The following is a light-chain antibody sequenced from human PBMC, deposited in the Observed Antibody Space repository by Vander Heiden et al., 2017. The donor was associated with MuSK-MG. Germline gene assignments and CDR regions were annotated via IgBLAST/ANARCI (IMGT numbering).Light chain of an antibody. CDR1: CSAVGTYKL. CDR2: EVS. Sequence: QSALVQPASVSGSPGQSITISCTGTCSAVGTYKLVSWYQHHPGKAPKCRSYEVSKRPSGVSNRVSGSKSGNTASLTISGLQAEDEADYYCCAYAGGSTPYVFGTGTKVTVL. J-gene: IGLJ1*01. CDR3: CAYAGGSTPYV. V-gene: IGLV2-23*02.